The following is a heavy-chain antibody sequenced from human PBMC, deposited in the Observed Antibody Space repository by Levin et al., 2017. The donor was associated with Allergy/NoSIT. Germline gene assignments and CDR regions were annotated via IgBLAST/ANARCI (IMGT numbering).Heavy chain of an antibody. CDR3: AKSRRLALRFDAFDI. D-gene: IGHD3-16*01. Sequence: GESLKISCKGSGYNFTSYWIGWVRQMPGKGLEWMGIIYPSDSDTRYSPSFQGQVSISADKSISTVYLQWSSLKASDTAMYYCAKSRRLALRFDAFDIWGQGTMVTVSS. J-gene: IGHJ3*02. CDR1: GYNFTSYW. V-gene: IGHV5-51*01. CDR2: IYPSDSDT.